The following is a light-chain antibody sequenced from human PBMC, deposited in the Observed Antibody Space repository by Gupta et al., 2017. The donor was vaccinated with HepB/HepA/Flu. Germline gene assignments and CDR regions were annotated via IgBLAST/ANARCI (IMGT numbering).Light chain of an antibody. V-gene: IGKV3-20*01. CDR1: QTVRSDF. CDR3: QQYDNSPPRT. J-gene: IGKJ4*01. Sequence: IVLTQSPGTLSLSPGERATLSCRASQTVRSDFLAWYQHKPGQAPRLLIYGASSRVAGIPDRFSGTGSGTDFTLTISRLEPEDFAVYYCQQYDNSPPRTFGGGTKVEIK. CDR2: GAS.